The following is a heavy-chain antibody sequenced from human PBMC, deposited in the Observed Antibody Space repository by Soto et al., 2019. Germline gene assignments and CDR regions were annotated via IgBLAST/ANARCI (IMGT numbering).Heavy chain of an antibody. CDR1: GYTFNSYG. CDR2: ISAYNGNT. CDR3: ARGSKPGIAAAGTVSFDP. J-gene: IGHJ5*02. D-gene: IGHD6-13*01. V-gene: IGHV1-18*01. Sequence: QVQLVQSGAEVKKPGASVKVSCKASGYTFNSYGITWVRQAPGQGLEWMGWISAYNGNTNYAQKLQGRVTVTTDTSTSTAYIELRSPRSDDTAVYYCARGSKPGIAAAGTVSFDPWGQGTLVTVSS.